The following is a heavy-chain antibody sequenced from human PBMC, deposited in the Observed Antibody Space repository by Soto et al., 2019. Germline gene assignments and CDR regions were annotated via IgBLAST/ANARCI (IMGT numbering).Heavy chain of an antibody. CDR1: GFTFSNAW. CDR3: TTDGGGYYDILTGYYDY. D-gene: IGHD3-9*01. J-gene: IGHJ4*02. CDR2: IKSKTDGGTT. V-gene: IGHV3-15*01. Sequence: EVQLVESGGGSVKPGGSLRLSCAASGFTFSNAWMSWVRQAPGKGLEWVGRIKSKTDGGTTDYAAPVKGRFTISRDDSKNTLYLQMNNLKTEDTAVYYCTTDGGGYYDILTGYYDYWGQGTLVTVSS.